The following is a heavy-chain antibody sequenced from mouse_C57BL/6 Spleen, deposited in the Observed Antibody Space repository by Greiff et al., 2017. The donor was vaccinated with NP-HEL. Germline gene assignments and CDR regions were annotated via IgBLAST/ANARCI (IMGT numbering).Heavy chain of an antibody. CDR1: GFTFSDYG. V-gene: IGHV5-17*01. CDR2: ISSGSSTI. J-gene: IGHJ3*01. CDR3: AIDSSGFAY. D-gene: IGHD3-2*02. Sequence: EVKVEESGGGLVKPGGSLKLSCAASGFTFSDYGMHWVRQAPEKGLEWVAYISSGSSTIYYADTVKGRFTISRDNAKNTLFLQMTSLRSEDTAMYYCAIDSSGFAYWGQGTLVTVSA.